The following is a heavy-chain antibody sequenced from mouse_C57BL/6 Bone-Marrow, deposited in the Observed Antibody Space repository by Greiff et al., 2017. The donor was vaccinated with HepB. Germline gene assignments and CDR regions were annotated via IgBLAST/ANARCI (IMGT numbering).Heavy chain of an antibody. V-gene: IGHV1-26*01. J-gene: IGHJ2*01. Sequence: EVQLQQSGPELVKPGASVKISCKASGYTFTDYYMNWVKQSHGKSLEWIGDINPNNGGTSYNQKFKGKATLTVDTASSTDYMELRSLTSEDSAVYYCARRVTTVPFDYWGQGTTLTVSS. CDR1: GYTFTDYY. CDR2: INPNNGGT. D-gene: IGHD1-1*01. CDR3: ARRVTTVPFDY.